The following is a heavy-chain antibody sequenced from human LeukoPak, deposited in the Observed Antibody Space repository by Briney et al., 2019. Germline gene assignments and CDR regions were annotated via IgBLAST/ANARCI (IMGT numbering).Heavy chain of an antibody. CDR3: ARDRFEDTAMVTRAFDI. CDR2: IIPIFGTA. Sequence: SVKVSCKASGGTFSSYAISWVRQATGQGLEWMGGIIPIFGTANYAQKLQGRVTITADESTSTAYMELSSLRSEDTAVYYCARDRFEDTAMVTRAFDIWGQGTMVTVSS. V-gene: IGHV1-69*13. CDR1: GGTFSSYA. D-gene: IGHD5-18*01. J-gene: IGHJ3*02.